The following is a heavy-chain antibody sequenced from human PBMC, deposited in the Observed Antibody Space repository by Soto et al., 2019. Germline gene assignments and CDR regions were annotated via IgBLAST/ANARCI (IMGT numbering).Heavy chain of an antibody. V-gene: IGHV1-18*01. CDR1: GYSFATSG. D-gene: IGHD3-22*01. CDR2: ISAYNGNT. Sequence: ASVKVSCKASGYSFATSGISWVRQAPGQGLEWMGWISAYNGNTNYEQKLQDRVTMTTDTSTSTAYLELRSLRSDDTAVYYCAREGTYYDSSGYADWGQGTLVTVSS. CDR3: AREGTYYDSSGYAD. J-gene: IGHJ4*02.